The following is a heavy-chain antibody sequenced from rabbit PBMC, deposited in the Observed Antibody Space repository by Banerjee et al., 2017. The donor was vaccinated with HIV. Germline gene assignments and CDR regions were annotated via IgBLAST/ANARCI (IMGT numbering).Heavy chain of an antibody. J-gene: IGHJ4*01. CDR3: ARDSAGREDFNL. CDR2: ISAGSSGTT. V-gene: IGHV1S45*01. Sequence: QDQLEESGGDLVKPEGSLTLTCTASGFSFSNKYVMCWVRQAPGKGLEWIGCISAGSSGTTYYASWAKGRFTTSKTSSTTVTLKMTSLTAADTATYFCARDSAGREDFNLWGPGTLVTVS. D-gene: IGHD4-2*01. CDR1: GFSFSNKYV.